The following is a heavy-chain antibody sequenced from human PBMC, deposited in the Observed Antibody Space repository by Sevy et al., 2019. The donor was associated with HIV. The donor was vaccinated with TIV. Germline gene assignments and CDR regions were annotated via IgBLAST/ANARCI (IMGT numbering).Heavy chain of an antibody. J-gene: IGHJ4*02. D-gene: IGHD3-3*01. V-gene: IGHV4-39*01. Sequence: SETLSLTCNVSGGSISSSSYSWGWIRQPPGKGLEWLGSIYYSGGTYNTPSLESRVSIAVDTSRNQFSLKVSAVTDADTAVYYCSRLYDFWSGYYFDYWGQGTLVTVSS. CDR1: GGSISSSSYS. CDR2: IYYSGGT. CDR3: SRLYDFWSGYYFDY.